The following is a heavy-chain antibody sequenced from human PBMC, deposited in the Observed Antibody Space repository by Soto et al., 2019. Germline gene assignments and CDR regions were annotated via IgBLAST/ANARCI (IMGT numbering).Heavy chain of an antibody. CDR2: IIPILGLA. D-gene: IGHD2-15*01. V-gene: IGHV1-69*02. Sequence: QVQLVQSGAEVKKPGSSVKVSCKASGGTFSSSTISWVRQAPGQGLEWMGRIIPILGLADYAQHFQGRVTITADPSTSTAYMDLSSLTSDDTAVYYCARTFGGLQTWWFDPWGQGTLVTVSS. J-gene: IGHJ5*02. CDR3: ARTFGGLQTWWFDP. CDR1: GGTFSSST.